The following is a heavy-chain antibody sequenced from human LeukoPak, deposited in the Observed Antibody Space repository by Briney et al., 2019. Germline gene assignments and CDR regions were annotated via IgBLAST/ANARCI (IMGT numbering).Heavy chain of an antibody. Sequence: GESLRLSCAASGFTFSSYSMNWVRQAPGKGLEWVSSISGSSSYINYADSVKGRFTISRDNAQNSLFLQLNSLRAEDTAVYYCARDRGYSYGYRYYYYGMDVWGQGTTVTVSS. V-gene: IGHV3-21*01. CDR3: ARDRGYSYGYRYYYYGMDV. CDR2: ISGSSSYI. CDR1: GFTFSSYS. J-gene: IGHJ6*02. D-gene: IGHD5-18*01.